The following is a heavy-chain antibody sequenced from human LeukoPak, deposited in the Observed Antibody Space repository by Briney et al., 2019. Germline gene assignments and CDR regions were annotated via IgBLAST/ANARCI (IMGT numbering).Heavy chain of an antibody. V-gene: IGHV3-30*02. CDR3: AREPAAAGYVFHPIDY. CDR1: GFTFSSYW. D-gene: IGHD6-13*01. CDR2: IRYDGSNK. Sequence: GGSLRLSCAASGFTFSSYWMSWVRQAPGKGLEWVAFIRYDGSNKYYADSVKGRFTISRDNAKNSLYLQMNSLRAEDTAVYYCAREPAAAGYVFHPIDYWGQGTLVTVSS. J-gene: IGHJ4*02.